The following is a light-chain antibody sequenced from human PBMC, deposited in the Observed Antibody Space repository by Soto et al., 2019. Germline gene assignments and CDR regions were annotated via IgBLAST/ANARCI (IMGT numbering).Light chain of an antibody. CDR1: QSISRW. CDR3: QQYNTYST. J-gene: IGKJ5*01. CDR2: DAS. V-gene: IGKV1-5*01. Sequence: DIQMTQSPSTLSASVGDRVTITCRASQSISRWLAWYQQKPGKAPKALIYDASTLRSGVPSRFSGGGSGTEFTLTISSLQPDDCATYDCQQYNTYSTFGQGTRLEIK.